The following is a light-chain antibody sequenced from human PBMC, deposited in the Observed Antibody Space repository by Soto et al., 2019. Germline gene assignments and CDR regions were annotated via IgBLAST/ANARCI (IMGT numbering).Light chain of an antibody. Sequence: QSVLTQPRSVSGSPGQSVTISCTGTTSDVGGYNLVSWYQQHPGKAPKVMIHDVSKRPSGVPDRFSGSKSGNTASLTISGLQAEDESDYYCCSYTGTYSWVFGGGTKLTVL. CDR3: CSYTGTYSWV. J-gene: IGLJ3*02. CDR1: TSDVGGYNL. CDR2: DVS. V-gene: IGLV2-11*01.